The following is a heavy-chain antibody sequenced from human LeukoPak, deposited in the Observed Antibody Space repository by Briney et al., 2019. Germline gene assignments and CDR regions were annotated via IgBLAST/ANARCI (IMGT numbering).Heavy chain of an antibody. CDR3: ARGMRGPDY. CDR1: GFTFSNYW. D-gene: IGHD3-3*02. CDR2: INNDGTGT. J-gene: IGHJ4*02. Sequence: GGSLRLSCASSGFTFSNYWMHWVGHAPGKGLVWISRINNDGTGTNYADSVKGRFTISRDNAKNTLFLQMNSLRVEDTAMYYCARGMRGPDYWGQGTLVTVSS. V-gene: IGHV3-74*01.